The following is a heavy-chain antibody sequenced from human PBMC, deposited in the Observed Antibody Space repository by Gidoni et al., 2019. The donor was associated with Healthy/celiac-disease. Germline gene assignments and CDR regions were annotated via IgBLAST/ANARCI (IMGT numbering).Heavy chain of an antibody. J-gene: IGHJ5*02. CDR2: INHSGSP. CDR1: GGSFSGYY. CDR3: ARGICSSTSCYEGGVDP. V-gene: IGHV4-34*01. Sequence: QVQLQQWGAGLLKPSETLSLTCAVYGGSFSGYYWSWIRQPPGKGLEWIGEINHSGSPNYNPSLKSRVTISVDTSKNQFSLKLSSVTAADTAVYYCARGICSSTSCYEGGVDPWGQGTLVTVSS. D-gene: IGHD2-2*01.